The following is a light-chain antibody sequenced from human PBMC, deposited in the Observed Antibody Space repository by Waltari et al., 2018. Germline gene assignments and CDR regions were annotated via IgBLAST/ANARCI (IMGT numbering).Light chain of an antibody. J-gene: IGKJ2*01. CDR3: QQTYRTPPYT. Sequence: EIVLTQSPGTLSLSPGERATLSCRASQSISSSYLAWYQQKPGQAPRLLMYGASSRATGIPDRFSGSGFGTDFTLTITNVQPEDFATYYCQQTYRTPPYTFGQGTKLEIK. CDR1: QSISSSY. CDR2: GAS. V-gene: IGKV3-20*01.